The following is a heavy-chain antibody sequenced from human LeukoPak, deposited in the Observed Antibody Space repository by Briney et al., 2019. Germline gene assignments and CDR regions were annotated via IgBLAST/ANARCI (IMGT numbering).Heavy chain of an antibody. D-gene: IGHD3-10*01. V-gene: IGHV1-18*01. CDR2: ISAYNGNT. J-gene: IGHJ4*02. CDR3: ARDYSWFGELLPLDY. CDR1: GYTFTSYG. Sequence: GASVKVSCKASGYTFTSYGISWVRQAPGQGLEWMGWISAYNGNTNYAQKLQGRVTMTTDTSTGTAYMELRSLRSDDTAVYYYARDYSWFGELLPLDYWGQGTLVTVSS.